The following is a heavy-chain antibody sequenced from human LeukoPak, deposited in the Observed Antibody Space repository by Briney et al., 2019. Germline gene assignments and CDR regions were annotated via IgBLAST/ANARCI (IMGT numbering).Heavy chain of an antibody. CDR2: INPKSGGA. Sequence: ASVKVSCKASGYTFTGYYIHWVRQAPGQGLEWMGWINPKSGGANYAQKFQGRVTMTRDTSISTAYMELSRLRSDDTAVYYCARVGEELEPLDYWGQGTLVTVSS. CDR3: ARVGEELEPLDY. V-gene: IGHV1-2*02. D-gene: IGHD1-1*01. J-gene: IGHJ4*02. CDR1: GYTFTGYY.